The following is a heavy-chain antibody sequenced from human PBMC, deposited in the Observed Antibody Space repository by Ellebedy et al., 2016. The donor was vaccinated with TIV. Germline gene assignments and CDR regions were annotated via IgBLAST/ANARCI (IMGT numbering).Heavy chain of an antibody. J-gene: IGHJ5*02. D-gene: IGHD6-25*01. Sequence: SLKISCAAFGFTFDDYAMHWVRQAPGRGLEWVSGITWNSRTITYADSVRGRFTISRDNAKNSVYLQMNNLRSDDSALYYCAKVGHTSGDLDPWGQGALVAVSS. V-gene: IGHV3-9*01. CDR3: AKVGHTSGDLDP. CDR1: GFTFDDYA. CDR2: ITWNSRTI.